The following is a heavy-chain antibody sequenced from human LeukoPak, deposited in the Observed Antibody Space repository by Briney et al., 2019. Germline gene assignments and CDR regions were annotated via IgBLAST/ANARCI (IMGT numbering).Heavy chain of an antibody. CDR3: ASDRPSSSGITIFGVVNHYYGMDV. CDR1: GGSISSSSYY. Sequence: SETLSLTCTVSGGSISSSSYYWGWIRQPPGKGLEWIGSIYYSGSTYYNPSLESRVTMSVDTSKNQFSLKLSSVTAADTAVYYCASDRPSSSGITIFGVVNHYYGMDVWGQGTTVTVSS. CDR2: IYYSGST. V-gene: IGHV4-39*01. D-gene: IGHD3-3*01. J-gene: IGHJ6*02.